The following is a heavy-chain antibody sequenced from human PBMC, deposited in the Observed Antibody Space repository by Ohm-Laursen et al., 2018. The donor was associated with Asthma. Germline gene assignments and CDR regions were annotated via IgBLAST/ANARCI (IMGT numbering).Heavy chain of an antibody. CDR1: GFTFSTYG. Sequence: SLRLSCIASGFTFSTYGIHWVRQAPGKGLEWVAVIWYDGSNKHYADSVRGRFTISRDNSKNTLYLQMNSLRAEDTAVYYCARGSGYFGWFDPWGQGTLVTVSS. V-gene: IGHV3-33*01. J-gene: IGHJ5*02. D-gene: IGHD3-22*01. CDR2: IWYDGSNK. CDR3: ARGSGYFGWFDP.